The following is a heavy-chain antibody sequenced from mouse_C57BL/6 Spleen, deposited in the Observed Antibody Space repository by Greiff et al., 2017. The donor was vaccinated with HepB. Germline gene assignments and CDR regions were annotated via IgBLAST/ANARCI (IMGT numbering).Heavy chain of an antibody. CDR2: ISDGGSYT. CDR3: ARDRLRDAMDH. J-gene: IGHJ4*01. Sequence: EVKLVESGGGLVKPGGSLKLSCAASGFTFSSYAMSWVRQTPEKRLEWVATISDGGSYTYYPDNVKGRFTISRDNAKNNLYLQMSHLKSEDTAMYYCARDRLRDAMDHWGQGTSVTVSS. CDR1: GFTFSSYA. D-gene: IGHD2-4*01. V-gene: IGHV5-4*01.